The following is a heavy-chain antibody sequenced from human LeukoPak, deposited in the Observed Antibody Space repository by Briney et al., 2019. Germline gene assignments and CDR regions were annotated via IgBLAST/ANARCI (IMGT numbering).Heavy chain of an antibody. CDR1: GYAFTSYA. CDR2: INTNTGNP. D-gene: IGHD2-8*01. CDR3: ARIYCTNGVCYNGAFDI. V-gene: IGHV7-4-1*02. Sequence: ASVKVSCKASGYAFTSYAMNWVRQAPGQGLEWMGWINTNTGNPTYAQGFTGRFVFSLDTSVSTAYLQISSLKAEDTAVYYCARIYCTNGVCYNGAFDIWGQGTMVTVSS. J-gene: IGHJ3*02.